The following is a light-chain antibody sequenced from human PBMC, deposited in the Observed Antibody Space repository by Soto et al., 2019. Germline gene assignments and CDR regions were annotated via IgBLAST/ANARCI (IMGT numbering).Light chain of an antibody. Sequence: IQITQSPSSVSASVGDRTTITCRASQGSSSWLAWYQQKPGQAPKLLIYAASSLQSGVPSRFSGSGSGPDFTLTISSLQPADFATYDCQQANSCPWTFGQGTKVEI. J-gene: IGKJ1*01. V-gene: IGKV1-12*01. CDR2: AAS. CDR3: QQANSCPWT. CDR1: QGSSSW.